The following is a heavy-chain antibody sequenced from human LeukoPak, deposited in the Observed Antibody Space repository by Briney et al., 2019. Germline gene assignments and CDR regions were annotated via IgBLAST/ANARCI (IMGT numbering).Heavy chain of an antibody. J-gene: IGHJ6*04. V-gene: IGHV1-3*01. CDR3: ARESEGVDYDIWTGPPGMDV. Sequence: AASVKVSCKASGYTFTSYAMHWVRQAPGQRLEWMGWINAGNGNTKYSQKFPGRVTITRDTSASTAYMELSSLRSEDTAVYYCARESEGVDYDIWTGPPGMDVWGKGTTVTVSS. CDR2: INAGNGNT. D-gene: IGHD3-9*01. CDR1: GYTFTSYA.